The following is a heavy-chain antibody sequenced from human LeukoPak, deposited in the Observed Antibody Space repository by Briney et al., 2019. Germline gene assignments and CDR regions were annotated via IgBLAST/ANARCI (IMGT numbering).Heavy chain of an antibody. J-gene: IGHJ4*02. CDR2: ISGSGDYT. D-gene: IGHD6-13*01. V-gene: IGHV3-23*01. CDR1: GFTFSSYA. Sequence: GGSLRLSCAASGFTFSSYAMSWVRQAPGKGLEWVSTISGSGDYTHYADSVKGRFTISRDNSKNTLYLQMNSLRADDTAVYYCAKRGIAAAASFDYWGQGTLVTVSS. CDR3: AKRGIAAAASFDY.